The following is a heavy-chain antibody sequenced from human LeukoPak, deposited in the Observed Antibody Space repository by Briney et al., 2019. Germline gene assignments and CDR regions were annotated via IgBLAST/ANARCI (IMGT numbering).Heavy chain of an antibody. J-gene: IGHJ5*02. CDR1: GGTFSSYA. CDR3: ARTVSYYDFWSGYDNWFDP. D-gene: IGHD3-3*01. V-gene: IGHV1-69*13. Sequence: SVKVSCKASGGTFSSYAISWVRQAPGQGVEWMGGIIPIFGTANYAQKFQGRVTITADESTSTAYMELSSLRSEDTAVYYCARTVSYYDFWSGYDNWFDPWVQGTLVTVSS. CDR2: IIPIFGTA.